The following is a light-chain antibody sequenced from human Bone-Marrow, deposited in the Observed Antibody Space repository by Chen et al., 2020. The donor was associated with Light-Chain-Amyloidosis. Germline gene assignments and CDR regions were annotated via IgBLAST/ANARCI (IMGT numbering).Light chain of an antibody. CDR3: QQYGTSPLT. Sequence: EIVLTQSPGTLSLSPGEGANLSCRASQTISSNYLPWYQQKFGQAPRLLIYGSSSRATGIPDRFTGSGSGTDFTLTINRLEPEDVAMYYCQQYGTSPLTFGGGTKVEIK. CDR2: GSS. V-gene: IGKV3-20*01. J-gene: IGKJ4*01. CDR1: QTISSNY.